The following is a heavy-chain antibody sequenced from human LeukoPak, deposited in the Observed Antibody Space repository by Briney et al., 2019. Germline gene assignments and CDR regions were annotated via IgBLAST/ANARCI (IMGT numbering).Heavy chain of an antibody. J-gene: IGHJ4*02. CDR3: AKVFSAYYFDY. Sequence: GGSLRLSCAASGSTFSSNAMRWVRQAPGKGLEWVAAIGSSGATTYYADSVKGRFTISRDNSKNTMYLQMNSLRADDTAVYYCAKVFSAYYFDYWGQGALVTVSS. CDR2: IGSSGATT. CDR1: GSTFSSNA. V-gene: IGHV3-23*01.